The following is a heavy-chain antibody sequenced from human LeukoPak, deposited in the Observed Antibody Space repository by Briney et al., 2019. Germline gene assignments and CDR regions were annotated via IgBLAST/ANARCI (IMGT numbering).Heavy chain of an antibody. CDR3: ARGYSYGQYYYYYMDV. CDR2: IIPIFGTA. CDR1: GGTFSSYA. D-gene: IGHD5-18*01. J-gene: IGHJ6*03. Sequence: SVKVSCKASGGTFSSYAISWVRQAPGQGLEWMGGIIPIFGTANYAQKFQGRVTITTDESTSTAYMELSSLRSEDTAVYYCARGYSYGQYYYYYMDVWGKGTTVTVSS. V-gene: IGHV1-69*05.